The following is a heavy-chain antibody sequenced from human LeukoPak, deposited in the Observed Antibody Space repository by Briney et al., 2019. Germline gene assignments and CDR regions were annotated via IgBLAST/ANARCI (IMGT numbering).Heavy chain of an antibody. CDR1: GYTFTSYY. CDR3: ARDLCSSGCHPYYYYYGMDV. V-gene: IGHV1-46*01. CDR2: INPSGGST. D-gene: IGHD6-19*01. J-gene: IGHJ6*02. Sequence: ASVKVSCKASGYTFTSYYMHWVRQAPGQGLEWMGIINPSGGSTSYAQKFQGRVTMTRDTSTSTVYMELSSLRSEDTAVYYCARDLCSSGCHPYYYYYGMDVWGQGTTVTVSS.